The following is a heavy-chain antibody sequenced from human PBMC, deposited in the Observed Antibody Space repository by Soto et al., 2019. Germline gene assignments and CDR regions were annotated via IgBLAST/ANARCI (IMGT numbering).Heavy chain of an antibody. V-gene: IGHV1-18*01. CDR1: AYTFSSYG. CDR3: ARDRLRGYDSSGFYS. Sequence: ASVKVSCKASAYTFSSYGISWVRQAPGQGLEWMGWISPYNGDRNYAQKFEDRVTMTTATSTNTVFLELRSLKSDDTAIYYCARDRLRGYDSSGFYSWGQGTMVTVSS. J-gene: IGHJ4*02. D-gene: IGHD3-22*01. CDR2: ISPYNGDR.